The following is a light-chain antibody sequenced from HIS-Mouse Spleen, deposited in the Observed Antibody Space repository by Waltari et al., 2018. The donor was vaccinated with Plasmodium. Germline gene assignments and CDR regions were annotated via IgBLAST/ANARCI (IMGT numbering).Light chain of an antibody. V-gene: IGLV5-45*03. J-gene: IGLJ3*02. Sequence: QAVLTQPSSLSASPGASASLTCTLRSGINVGTYRIYWYQQKPGSPPQYLLRYKSDSAKQQGSGVPRRVSGSKDASANAGILLISGLQSEDEADYYCMIWHSSAWVFGGGTKLTVL. CDR1: SGINVGTYR. CDR3: MIWHSSAWV. CDR2: YKSDSAK.